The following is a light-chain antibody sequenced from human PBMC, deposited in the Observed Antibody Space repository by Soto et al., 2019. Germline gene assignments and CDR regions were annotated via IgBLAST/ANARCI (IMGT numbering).Light chain of an antibody. CDR1: SSNIGAGYD. J-gene: IGLJ3*02. V-gene: IGLV1-40*01. CDR3: QSYDGSLSASV. CDR2: GNT. Sequence: QSVLTQPPSVSGAPGQRVTFSCTGSSSNIGAGYDVHWYQQLPGRAPKLLIYGNTNRPSGVPDRFSGSKSGTSASLAITGLQAEDEADYYCQSYDGSLSASVFGGGTQLTVL.